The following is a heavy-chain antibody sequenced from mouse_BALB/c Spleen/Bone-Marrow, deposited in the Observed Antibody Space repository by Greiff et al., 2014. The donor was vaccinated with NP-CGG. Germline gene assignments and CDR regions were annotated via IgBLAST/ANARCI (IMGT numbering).Heavy chain of an antibody. CDR1: GFNIKDTY. CDR2: IDPANGNN. V-gene: IGHV14-3*02. CDR3: ARDRGWYLDV. D-gene: IGHD2-14*01. Sequence: EVQLQQSGADVVKPGASVKLSCTASGFNIKDTYINWVRQRPEQGLEWIGRIDPANGNNKYDPKFQGKATITADTSSNTAYLQLSSLTSEDTVVYYCARDRGWYLDVWGAGTTVTVSS. J-gene: IGHJ1*01.